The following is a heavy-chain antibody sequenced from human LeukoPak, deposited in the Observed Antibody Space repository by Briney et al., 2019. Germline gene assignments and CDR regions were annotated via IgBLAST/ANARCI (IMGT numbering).Heavy chain of an antibody. CDR3: ARMGGYGDYFDY. CDR2: IYYSGST. CDR1: GYSISSGYH. D-gene: IGHD4-17*01. Sequence: SETLSLTCTVSGYSISSGYHWGWIRQPPGKGLEWIGYIYYSGSTNYNPSLKSRVTISVDTSKDQFSLKLSSVTAADTAVYYCARMGGYGDYFDYWGQGTLVTVSS. J-gene: IGHJ4*02. V-gene: IGHV4-61*01.